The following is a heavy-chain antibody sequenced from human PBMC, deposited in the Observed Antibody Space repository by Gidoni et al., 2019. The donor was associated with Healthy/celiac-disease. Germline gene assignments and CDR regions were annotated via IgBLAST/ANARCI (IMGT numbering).Heavy chain of an antibody. Sequence: EVQLVESGGGLVKPGGSLRLSCAASGFTFSSYSMNWVRHAPGKGLGWVSSISSSSSYIYYADSGKGRFIISRDNAKNSLYLQMNSLRAEDTAVYYCARDTSSTSCYYWGQGTLVTVSS. V-gene: IGHV3-21*01. CDR2: ISSSSSYI. CDR1: GFTFSSYS. D-gene: IGHD2-2*01. CDR3: ARDTSSTSCYY. J-gene: IGHJ4*02.